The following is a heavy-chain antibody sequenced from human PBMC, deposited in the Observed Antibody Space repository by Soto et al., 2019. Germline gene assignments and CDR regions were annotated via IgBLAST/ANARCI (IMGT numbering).Heavy chain of an antibody. V-gene: IGHV3-33*06. CDR3: AKSRTGIFEAYGMDV. Sequence: GGSLRLSCAASGFTFSSYGMHWVRQAPGKGLEWVAVIWYDGSNKYYADSVKGRFTISRDNSKNTLYLQMNSLRAEDTAVYYCAKSRTGIFEAYGMDVWGQGTTVTVSS. J-gene: IGHJ6*02. CDR2: IWYDGSNK. CDR1: GFTFSSYG. D-gene: IGHD3-10*01.